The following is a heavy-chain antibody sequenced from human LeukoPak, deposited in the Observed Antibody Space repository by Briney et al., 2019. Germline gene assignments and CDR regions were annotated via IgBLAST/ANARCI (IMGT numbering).Heavy chain of an antibody. CDR2: IYYSGST. D-gene: IGHD5-18*01. J-gene: IGHJ6*02. V-gene: IGHV4-61*01. CDR1: GGSVSSGSYY. Sequence: SETLSLTCTVSGGSVSSGSYYWSWIRQPPGKGLEWIGYIYYSGSTNYNPSLKSRVTISVDTSKNQFSLKLSSVTAADTAVYYCARQGWIQLWLRYYYYGMDVWGQGTMVTVSS. CDR3: ARQGWIQLWLRYYYYGMDV.